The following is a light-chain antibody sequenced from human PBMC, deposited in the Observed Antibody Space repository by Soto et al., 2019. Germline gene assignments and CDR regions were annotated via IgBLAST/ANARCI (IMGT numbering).Light chain of an antibody. Sequence: DIVMTQSPDSLAVSLGERATINCKSSQSVLYSSNNKNYLAWYQQKPGQPPKLLIYWASTRESGVPDRFSGSASGTDFTLTSSSLQAEDVAVYYCQQYYSPRTFGQGTKVEIK. CDR3: QQYYSPRT. CDR2: WAS. J-gene: IGKJ1*01. V-gene: IGKV4-1*01. CDR1: QSVLYSSNNKNY.